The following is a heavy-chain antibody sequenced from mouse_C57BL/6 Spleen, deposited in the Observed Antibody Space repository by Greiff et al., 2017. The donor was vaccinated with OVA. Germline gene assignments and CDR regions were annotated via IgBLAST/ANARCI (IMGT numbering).Heavy chain of an antibody. D-gene: IGHD2-5*01. CDR2: IYPGDGDT. CDR3: ARGHSNSWFAY. J-gene: IGHJ3*01. CDR1: GYAFSSYW. V-gene: IGHV1-80*01. Sequence: VKLMESGAELVKPGASVKISCKASGYAFSSYWMNWVKQRPGKGLEWIGQIYPGDGDTNYNGKFKGKATLTADKSSSTAYMQLSSLTSEDSAVYFCARGHSNSWFAYWGQGTLVTVSA.